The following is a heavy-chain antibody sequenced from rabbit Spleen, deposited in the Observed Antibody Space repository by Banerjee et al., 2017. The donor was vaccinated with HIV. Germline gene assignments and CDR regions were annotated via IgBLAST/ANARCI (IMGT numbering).Heavy chain of an antibody. D-gene: IGHD4-1*01. Sequence: QSLEESGGGLVKPGTSLTLTCTGSGIDFSGSYWICWVRQAPGKGLESITCIYAGSSGSTYYASWAKGRFTISKTSSTTVTLQMTSLTAADTATYFCVREVAAKFSLWGPGTLVTVS. V-gene: IGHV1S40*01. CDR2: IYAGSSGST. CDR3: VREVAAKFSL. J-gene: IGHJ4*01. CDR1: GIDFSGSYW.